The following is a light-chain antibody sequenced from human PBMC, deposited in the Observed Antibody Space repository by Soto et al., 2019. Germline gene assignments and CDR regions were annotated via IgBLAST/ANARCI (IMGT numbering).Light chain of an antibody. CDR3: QQYGSSPLT. J-gene: IGKJ4*01. Sequence: EIVLTQPPGTLSLSPGERATLSCRASQSVSSSYLAWYQQKPGQAPRLLIYGASSRATGIPDRFSGSGSGTDFTLTISRLEPEDFAAYYCQQYGSSPLTFGGGTKVDIK. CDR1: QSVSSSY. CDR2: GAS. V-gene: IGKV3-20*01.